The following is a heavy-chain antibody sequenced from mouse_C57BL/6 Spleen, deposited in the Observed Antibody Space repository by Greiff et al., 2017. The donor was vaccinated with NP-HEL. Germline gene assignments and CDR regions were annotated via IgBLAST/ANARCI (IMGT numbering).Heavy chain of an antibody. J-gene: IGHJ4*01. V-gene: IGHV1-81*01. CDR2: IYPRSGNT. CDR1: GYTFTSYG. CDR3: ARVTTVVAKGYAMDY. Sequence: VQLQQSGAELARPGASVKLSCKASGYTFTSYGISWVKQRTGQGLEWIGEIYPRSGNTYYNEKFKGKATLTADKSSSTAYMELRSLTSEDSAVYFCARVTTVVAKGYAMDYWGQGTSVTVSS. D-gene: IGHD1-1*01.